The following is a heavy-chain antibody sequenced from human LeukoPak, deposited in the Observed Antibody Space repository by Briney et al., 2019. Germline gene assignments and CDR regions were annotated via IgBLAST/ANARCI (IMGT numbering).Heavy chain of an antibody. CDR1: GFTFSSYA. V-gene: IGHV3-23*01. CDR3: GRDPNGDYIGAFEF. Sequence: SGGSLRLSCAASGFTFSSYAMTWVRQAPGKGLEWVSSIRGSGGGTYYADSVRGRFTMSRDNSKNTLYLQMNNLRADDTAVYYCGRDPNGDYIGAFEFWGQGTLVTDSS. J-gene: IGHJ3*01. D-gene: IGHD4-17*01. CDR2: IRGSGGGT.